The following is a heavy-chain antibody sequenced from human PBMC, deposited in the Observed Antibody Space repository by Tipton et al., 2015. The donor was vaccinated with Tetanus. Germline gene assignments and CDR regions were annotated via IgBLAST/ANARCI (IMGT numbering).Heavy chain of an antibody. CDR1: GFTFSSYW. D-gene: IGHD6-19*01. V-gene: IGHV3-7*01. CDR3: ARPSGNGWFHDEN. CDR2: IKEDGSQK. J-gene: IGHJ4*02. Sequence: SLRLSCSASGFTFSSYWMSWVRQVPGKGLEWVANIKEDGSQKFYVESVKGRFTISRDDANNSLYLQMNSLRVEGTAVYYCARPSGNGWFHDENWGQGTLVTVSS.